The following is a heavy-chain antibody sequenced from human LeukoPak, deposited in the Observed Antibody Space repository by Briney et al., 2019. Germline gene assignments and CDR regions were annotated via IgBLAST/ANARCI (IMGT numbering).Heavy chain of an antibody. CDR2: IYYSGST. D-gene: IGHD3-10*01. V-gene: IGHV4-61*01. Sequence: SETLSLTCSVSGGSISSSSYYWSWIRQPPGKGLEWIGYIYYSGSTNYNPSLKSRVTISVDTSKNQFSLKLSSVTAADTAVYYCARGVPNYYYGSGVSWFDPWGQGTLVTVSS. CDR3: ARGVPNYYYGSGVSWFDP. J-gene: IGHJ5*02. CDR1: GGSISSSSYY.